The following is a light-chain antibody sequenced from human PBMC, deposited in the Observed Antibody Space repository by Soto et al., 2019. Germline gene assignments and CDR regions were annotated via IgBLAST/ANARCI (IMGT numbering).Light chain of an antibody. CDR2: GAS. J-gene: IGKJ1*01. Sequence: EILMTQSPATLSVSPGERATLSCRASQSVSSNLAWYQQKPGQAPRLLIYGASTRATDIPARFSGSGSGTEFTLTISSLQYEDFAVYYCQQYNDWPSWTFGQGTKVEIK. CDR1: QSVSSN. CDR3: QQYNDWPSWT. V-gene: IGKV3-15*01.